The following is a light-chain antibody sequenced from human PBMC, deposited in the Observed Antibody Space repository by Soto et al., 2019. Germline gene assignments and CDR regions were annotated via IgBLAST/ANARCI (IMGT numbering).Light chain of an antibody. Sequence: DIQMTQSPSTLSGSVGDRVTITCRASQTISSWLAWYQQKPGKAPKLLIYKASTLKSGVPSRFSGSGSGKEFTLTISSLQPDDFATYYCQHYKSYSEAFGQGTKVDIK. J-gene: IGKJ1*01. CDR2: KAS. CDR3: QHYKSYSEA. V-gene: IGKV1-5*03. CDR1: QTISSW.